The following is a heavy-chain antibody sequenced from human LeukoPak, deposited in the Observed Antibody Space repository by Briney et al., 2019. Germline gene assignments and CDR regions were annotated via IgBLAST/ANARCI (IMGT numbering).Heavy chain of an antibody. Sequence: SETLSLTCGVSGYSISSGYYWAWIRQPPGKGLEWVATVYHSGTTYYNPSLKSRVMILIDTSKNQFSLKLNSVTAADTAVYYCARMGAGLNWFDPWGQGTPVTVSS. CDR1: GYSISSGYY. V-gene: IGHV4-38-2*01. J-gene: IGHJ5*02. CDR3: ARMGAGLNWFDP. D-gene: IGHD1-26*01. CDR2: VYHSGTT.